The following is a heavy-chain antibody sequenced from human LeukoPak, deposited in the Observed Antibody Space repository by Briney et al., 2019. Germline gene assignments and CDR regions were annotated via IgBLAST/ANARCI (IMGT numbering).Heavy chain of an antibody. CDR2: ISGSGGST. V-gene: IGHV3-23*01. J-gene: IGHJ4*02. Sequence: GGSLRLSCAASGFTFSSYAMSWVRQAPGKGLEWVSAISGSGGSTYYADSVKGRFTISRDNAKNSLYLQMNSLRAEDTAVYYCARTWNYWNFDYWGQGTLVTVSS. D-gene: IGHD1-7*01. CDR1: GFTFSSYA. CDR3: ARTWNYWNFDY.